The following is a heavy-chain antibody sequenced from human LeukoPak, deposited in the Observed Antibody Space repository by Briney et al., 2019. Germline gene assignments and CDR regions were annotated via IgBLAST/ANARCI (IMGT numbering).Heavy chain of an antibody. Sequence: QTGGSLRFSCAASGFTFSSYAMSWVRQAPGKGLEWVSAISGSGGSTYYAYSVKGRFTISRDNSKNTLYLQMNSLRAEDTAVYYCAKDWSGYDAFDIWGQGTMVTVSS. CDR3: AKDWSGYDAFDI. CDR2: ISGSGGST. J-gene: IGHJ3*02. CDR1: GFTFSSYA. V-gene: IGHV3-23*01. D-gene: IGHD3-3*01.